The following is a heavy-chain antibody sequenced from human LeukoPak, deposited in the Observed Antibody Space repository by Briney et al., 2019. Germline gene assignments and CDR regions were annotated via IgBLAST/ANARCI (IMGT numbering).Heavy chain of an antibody. V-gene: IGHV3-74*01. J-gene: IGHJ3*02. CDR3: TRGWSWAFDI. D-gene: IGHD6-13*01. CDR2: INSGGSIT. Sequence: PGGSLRLSCAASGFXFSYDWMYWVRQAPGKGLVWVSRINSGGSITNYADSVKGRFTISRDNAINTLYLQMNSLRAEDTAVYYCTRGWSWAFDIWGQGTMVTVSS. CDR1: GFXFSYDW.